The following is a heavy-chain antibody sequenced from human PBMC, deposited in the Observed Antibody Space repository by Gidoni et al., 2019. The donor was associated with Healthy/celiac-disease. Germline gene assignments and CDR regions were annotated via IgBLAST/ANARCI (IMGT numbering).Heavy chain of an antibody. Sequence: QLQLVQSGAEVKKPASSVKVASKASGGTVSSYAISWVRQAPGQGLEWMGGIIPIFGTANYAQKFQGRVTITADKSTSTAYMELSSLRSEDTAVYYCAGGDSSGYYSLDYWGQGTLVTVSS. D-gene: IGHD3-22*01. V-gene: IGHV1-69*06. J-gene: IGHJ4*02. CDR3: AGGDSSGYYSLDY. CDR1: GGTVSSYA. CDR2: IIPIFGTA.